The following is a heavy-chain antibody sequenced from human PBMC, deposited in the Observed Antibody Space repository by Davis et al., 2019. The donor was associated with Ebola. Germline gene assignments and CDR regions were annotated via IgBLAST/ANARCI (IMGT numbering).Heavy chain of an antibody. J-gene: IGHJ2*01. Sequence: PGGSLRLSCAASEFTFSLYNMNWVRQAPGKGLEWVSYISSSSSSIYYADSVKGRFTISRDNAKNSLYLQMNSLRAEDTAVYYCARDPSGSYYFYWYFDLWGRGTLVTVSS. V-gene: IGHV3-21*05. CDR1: EFTFSLYN. D-gene: IGHD3-10*01. CDR2: ISSSSSSI. CDR3: ARDPSGSYYFYWYFDL.